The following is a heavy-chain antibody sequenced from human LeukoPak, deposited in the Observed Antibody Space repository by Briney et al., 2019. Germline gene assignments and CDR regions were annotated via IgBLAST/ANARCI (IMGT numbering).Heavy chain of an antibody. CDR3: ARGRDPRYSYSPFPPPGTYGMDV. CDR2: IHYSGST. D-gene: IGHD5-18*01. J-gene: IGHJ6*02. CDR1: GGSISSSSYY. V-gene: IGHV4-39*07. Sequence: SETLSLTCTVSGGSISSSSYYWGWIRQPPGKGLEWIASIHYSGSTYYNPSLKSRVTISVDTSKNQFSLKLSSVTAADTAVYYCARGRDPRYSYSPFPPPGTYGMDVWGQGTTVTVSS.